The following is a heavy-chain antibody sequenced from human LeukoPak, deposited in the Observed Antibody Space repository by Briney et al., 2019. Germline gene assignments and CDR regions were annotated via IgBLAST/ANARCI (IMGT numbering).Heavy chain of an antibody. CDR3: ARFPLNLIVGAPQKAFDI. Sequence: GGSLRLSCAASGFTVSSNYMSWVRQAPGKGLEWVSVIYSGGSTYYADSVKGRFTISRDNSKNTLYLQMNSLRAEDAAVYYCARFPLNLIVGAPQKAFDIWGQGTMVTVSS. CDR1: GFTVSSNY. J-gene: IGHJ3*02. CDR2: IYSGGST. D-gene: IGHD1-26*01. V-gene: IGHV3-53*01.